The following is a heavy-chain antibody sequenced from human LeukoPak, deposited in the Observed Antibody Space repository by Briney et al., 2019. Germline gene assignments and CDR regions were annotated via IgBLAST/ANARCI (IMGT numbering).Heavy chain of an antibody. V-gene: IGHV4-4*09. J-gene: IGHJ4*02. CDR1: GGSISSYY. CDR2: IYTSGST. Sequence: SETLSLTCTVSGGSISSYYWSGIRQPPGKGLEWIGYIYTSGSTNYNPSLKSRVTISVDTSKNQFSLKLSSVTAADTAVYYCARQRQQLASFDYWGQGTLVTVSS. CDR3: ARQRQQLASFDY. D-gene: IGHD6-13*01.